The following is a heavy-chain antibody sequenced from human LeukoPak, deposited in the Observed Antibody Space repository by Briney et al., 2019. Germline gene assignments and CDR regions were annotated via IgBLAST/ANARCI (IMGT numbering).Heavy chain of an antibody. V-gene: IGHV1-24*01. CDR1: GYTLTGLS. CDR2: FDPEDGET. CDR3: ATTVLRYFDWLLPFDY. Sequence: ASVKVSCKVSGYTLTGLSMHWVRQAPGKGLEWMGGFDPEDGETIYAQKFQGRVTMTEDTSTDTAYMELSSLRSEDTAVYYCATTVLRYFDWLLPFDYWGQGTLVTVSS. D-gene: IGHD3-9*01. J-gene: IGHJ4*02.